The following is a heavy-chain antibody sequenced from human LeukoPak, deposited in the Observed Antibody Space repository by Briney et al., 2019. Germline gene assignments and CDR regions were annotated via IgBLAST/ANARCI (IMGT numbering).Heavy chain of an antibody. D-gene: IGHD3-9*01. CDR1: GCTFTGYY. CDR3: ARDVDYDILTGYYRYFDY. CDR2: INPNSGGT. Sequence: ASVKVSCKASGCTFTGYYMHWVRQAPGQGLEWMGWINPNSGGTNYAQKFQGRVTMTRDTSISTAYMELSRLRSDDTAVYYCARDVDYDILTGYYRYFDYWGQGTLVTVSS. J-gene: IGHJ4*02. V-gene: IGHV1-2*02.